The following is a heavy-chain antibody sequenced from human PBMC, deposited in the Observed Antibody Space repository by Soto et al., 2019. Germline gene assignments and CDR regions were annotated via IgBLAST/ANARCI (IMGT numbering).Heavy chain of an antibody. CDR2: VTDSGGKT. V-gene: IGHV3-23*01. J-gene: IGHJ4*02. Sequence: EVQLLESGGGLVQPGGSLRLSCAASGFTFTTYAMSRVRQAPGKGLEWVSGVTDSGGKTYYADSVKGRFTISRDNSKNTLYLQMNSLRAEDTAVYYCAKGFIVAATTPEFDYWGQGTLVTVSS. D-gene: IGHD1-26*01. CDR1: GFTFTTYA. CDR3: AKGFIVAATTPEFDY.